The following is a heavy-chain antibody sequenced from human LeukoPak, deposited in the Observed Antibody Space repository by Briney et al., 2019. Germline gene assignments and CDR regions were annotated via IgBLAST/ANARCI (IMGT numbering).Heavy chain of an antibody. V-gene: IGHV4-59*01. CDR1: GGSISSYY. J-gene: IGHJ4*02. Sequence: SETLSLTCTVSGGSISSYYWSWIRQPPGKGLEWIGYIYYSGSTNYNPSLKSRVTISVDTSKNQFSLNLTSVTAADTAVYFCARSSHSGTYPGGYWGQGTLVTVSS. D-gene: IGHD1-26*01. CDR3: ARSSHSGTYPGGY. CDR2: IYYSGST.